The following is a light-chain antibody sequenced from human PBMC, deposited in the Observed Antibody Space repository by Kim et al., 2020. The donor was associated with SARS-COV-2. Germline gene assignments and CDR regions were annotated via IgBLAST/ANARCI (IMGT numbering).Light chain of an antibody. V-gene: IGKV3-20*01. J-gene: IGKJ4*01. CDR2: GAS. CDR3: HQYAESPRT. Sequence: EIVLTQSPGTLSLSPGERATLSCRASQSVSSSYLAWYQQKPGQAPRLLIYGASSRATGIPDRFSGSGSGTDFTLTISRLEPEDFTVYFCHQYAESPRTFGGGTKLEI. CDR1: QSVSSSY.